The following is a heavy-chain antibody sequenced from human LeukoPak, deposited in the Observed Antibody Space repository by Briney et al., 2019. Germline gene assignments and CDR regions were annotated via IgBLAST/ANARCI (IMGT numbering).Heavy chain of an antibody. D-gene: IGHD6-13*01. CDR2: ISGSGGST. CDR1: GFTFGDYA. CDR3: IAAADTLYFDY. Sequence: GGSLRLSCTASGFTFGDYAMTWVRQAPGKGLEWVSAISGSGGSTYYADSVKGRFTISKDNSKNTLYLQMNSLRAEDTAVYYCIAAADTLYFDYWGQGTLVTVSS. J-gene: IGHJ4*02. V-gene: IGHV3-23*01.